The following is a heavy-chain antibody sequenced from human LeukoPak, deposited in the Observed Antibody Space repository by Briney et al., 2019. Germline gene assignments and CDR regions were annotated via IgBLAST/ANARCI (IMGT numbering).Heavy chain of an antibody. CDR1: GGSISSSSYY. CDR2: IHYSGST. V-gene: IGHV4-39*01. Sequence: SETLSLTCTVSGGSISSSSYYWGWIRQPPGKGLEWIGSIHYSGSTYYNPSLKSRVTISVDTSKNQFSLKLSSVTAADTAVYYCARAGYDISAFDIWGQGTMVTVSS. CDR3: ARAGYDISAFDI. J-gene: IGHJ3*02. D-gene: IGHD3-22*01.